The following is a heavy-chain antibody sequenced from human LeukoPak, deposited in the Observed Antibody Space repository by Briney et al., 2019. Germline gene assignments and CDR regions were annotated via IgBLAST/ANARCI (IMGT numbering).Heavy chain of an antibody. D-gene: IGHD2-2*01. J-gene: IGHJ6*03. V-gene: IGHV4-59*01. CDR2: IYYSGST. CDR3: ARTPVGYCRSTSCRYYYYYMDV. Sequence: PSETLSLICTVPGGSISSYYWSWIRQPPGKGLEWIGYIYYSGSTNYNPSLKSRVTISVDTSKNQFSLKLSSVTAADTAVYYCARTPVGYCRSTSCRYYYYYMDVWGKGTTVTVSS. CDR1: GGSISSYY.